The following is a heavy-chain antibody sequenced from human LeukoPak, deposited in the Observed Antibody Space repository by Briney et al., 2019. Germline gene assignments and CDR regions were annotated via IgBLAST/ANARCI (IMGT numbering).Heavy chain of an antibody. V-gene: IGHV4-59*01. Sequence: SETLSLTCTVSGGSISPYFWSWIRQPPGKELEWIGCISYSGSTNYNPSLKSRVTISVDTSKNHLSLKLSSLTAADTAVYYCATDVVTLVRGVITRNWFDPWGQGTLVTVSS. CDR1: GGSISPYF. J-gene: IGHJ5*02. D-gene: IGHD3-10*01. CDR3: ATDVVTLVRGVITRNWFDP. CDR2: ISYSGST.